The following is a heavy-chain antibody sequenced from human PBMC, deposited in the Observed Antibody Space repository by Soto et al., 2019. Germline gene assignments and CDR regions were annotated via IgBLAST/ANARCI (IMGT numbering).Heavy chain of an antibody. CDR3: ATASMTTVTTVTGTAFDI. CDR2: FDPEDGET. Sequence: QVQLVQSGAEVKKPGASVKVSCKVSGYTLTELSMHWVRQAPGKGLEWMGGFDPEDGETIYAQKFQGRVTMTEDTSTDTAYMELSRLRSEDTAVYYCATASMTTVTTVTGTAFDIWGQGTMVTVSS. D-gene: IGHD4-17*01. J-gene: IGHJ3*02. V-gene: IGHV1-24*01. CDR1: GYTLTELS.